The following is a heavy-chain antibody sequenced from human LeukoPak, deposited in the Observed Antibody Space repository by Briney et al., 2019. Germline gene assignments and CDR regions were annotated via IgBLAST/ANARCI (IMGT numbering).Heavy chain of an antibody. CDR2: INHSGST. CDR3: ARFHSNLLKSRTPYYYYGMDV. J-gene: IGHJ6*02. D-gene: IGHD4-11*01. Sequence: SETLSLTCAVYGGSFSGYYWSWIRQPPGKGLEWIGEINHSGSTNYNPSLKCRVTISVDTSKNQFSLKLSSVTAADTAVYYCARFHSNLLKSRTPYYYYGMDVWGQGTTVTVSS. CDR1: GGSFSGYY. V-gene: IGHV4-34*01.